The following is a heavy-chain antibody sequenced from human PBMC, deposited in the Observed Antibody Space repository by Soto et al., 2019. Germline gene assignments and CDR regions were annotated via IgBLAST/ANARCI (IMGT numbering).Heavy chain of an antibody. CDR3: AKDRGRFLEWLEYYFDY. Sequence: ESGGGVVQPGRSLRLSCAASGFTFSSYGMHWVRQAPGKGLEWVAVISYDGSNKYYADSVKGRFTISRDNSKNTLYLQMNSLRAEDTAVYYCAKDRGRFLEWLEYYFDYWGQGTLVTVSS. J-gene: IGHJ4*02. CDR2: ISYDGSNK. CDR1: GFTFSSYG. D-gene: IGHD3-3*01. V-gene: IGHV3-30*18.